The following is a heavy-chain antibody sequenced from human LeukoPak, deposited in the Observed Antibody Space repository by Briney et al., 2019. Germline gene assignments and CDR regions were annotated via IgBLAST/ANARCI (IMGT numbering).Heavy chain of an antibody. CDR1: GYTLTELS. CDR3: ATGNMVRGVAGAFDI. D-gene: IGHD3-10*01. CDR2: FDPEDGET. J-gene: IGHJ3*02. Sequence: ASVRVSCTFSGYTLTELSMHWVRQAPGKGLEGMGGFDPEDGETIYAQKFQGRVTMTEDTSTDTAYMELSSLRSEDTAVYYCATGNMVRGVAGAFDIWGQGTMVTVSS. V-gene: IGHV1-24*01.